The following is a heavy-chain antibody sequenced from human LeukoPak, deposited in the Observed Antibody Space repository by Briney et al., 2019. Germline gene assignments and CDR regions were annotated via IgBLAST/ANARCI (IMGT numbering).Heavy chain of an antibody. CDR2: IYYSGST. J-gene: IGHJ4*02. V-gene: IGHV4-59*01. CDR3: ARAWESGLFDY. D-gene: IGHD3-16*01. Sequence: SETLSLTCTVSGGSISSYYWSWIRQPPGKGLEWIGYIYYSGSTNYNPSLKSRVTISLDTSKNQFSLKLSSVTAADTAVYYCARAWESGLFDYWGQGTLVTVSS. CDR1: GGSISSYY.